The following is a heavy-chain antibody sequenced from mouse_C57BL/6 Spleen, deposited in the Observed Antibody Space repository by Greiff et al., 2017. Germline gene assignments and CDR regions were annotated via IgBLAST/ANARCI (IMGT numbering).Heavy chain of an antibody. V-gene: IGHV1-4*01. Sequence: QVQLKQSGAELARPGASVKMSCKASGYTFTSYTMHWVKQRPGQGLEWIGYINPSSGYTKYNQKFKGKATLTADKSSSTAYMQLSSLTSEDSAVYYCARSQTGTYWYFDVWGTGTTVTVSS. CDR3: ARSQTGTYWYFDV. CDR1: GYTFTSYT. CDR2: INPSSGYT. J-gene: IGHJ1*03. D-gene: IGHD4-1*01.